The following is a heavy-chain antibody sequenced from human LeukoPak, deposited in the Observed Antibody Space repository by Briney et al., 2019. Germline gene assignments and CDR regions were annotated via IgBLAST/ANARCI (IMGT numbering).Heavy chain of an antibody. Sequence: GGSLRLSCAASGFTFSSYAMSWVRQAPGKGLEWVSAISGSGGSTYYADSVKGRFTISRDNSKNTLYLQMNSLRAEDTAVYYCAKDLVTMIVVVIGDFDYWGQGTLVTVSS. CDR2: ISGSGGST. CDR3: AKDLVTMIVVVIGDFDY. J-gene: IGHJ4*02. D-gene: IGHD3-22*01. CDR1: GFTFSSYA. V-gene: IGHV3-23*01.